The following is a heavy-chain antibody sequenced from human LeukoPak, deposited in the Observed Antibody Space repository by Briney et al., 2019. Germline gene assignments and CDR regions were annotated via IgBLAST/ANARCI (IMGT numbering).Heavy chain of an antibody. J-gene: IGHJ4*02. CDR2: ISYDGGNK. D-gene: IGHD2-15*01. V-gene: IGHV3-30-3*01. CDR3: ARAGYCSGGSCKRCDN. Sequence: QPGRSLRLSCAASGFTFSTFAMHWVRQAPGKGLEWVALISYDGGNKYPADSVKGRFTISRDNSKNTLYLQMNSLRAEDTAVYYCARAGYCSGGSCKRCDNWGQGTLVTVSS. CDR1: GFTFSTFA.